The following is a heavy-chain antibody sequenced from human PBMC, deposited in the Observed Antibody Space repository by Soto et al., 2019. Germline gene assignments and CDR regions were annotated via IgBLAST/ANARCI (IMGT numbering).Heavy chain of an antibody. Sequence: PGGSLRLSCVASGLNFDIYSMNWVRQAPGKGLEWVSYMTGEGRAIQYANSDKGRFTISRDNVKNKIFLKMNRMGGEDTAVYYCTRGVEYGFDFWGQGTMVTVSS. CDR2: MTGEGRAI. J-gene: IGHJ3*01. D-gene: IGHD3-3*01. CDR3: TRGVEYGFDF. V-gene: IGHV3-48*01. CDR1: GLNFDIYS.